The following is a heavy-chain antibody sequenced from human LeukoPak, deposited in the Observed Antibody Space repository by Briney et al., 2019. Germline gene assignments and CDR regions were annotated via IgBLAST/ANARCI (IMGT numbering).Heavy chain of an antibody. V-gene: IGHV5-51*01. Sequence: GESLKISCKGSGYSFTSYWIGWVRPMPGKGLEGVGIIYPGDSDTRYSPSFQGQVTISADKSISTAYLQWSSLKASDTAMYYCARSHDILTGPFDYWGQGTLVTVSS. CDR1: GYSFTSYW. J-gene: IGHJ4*02. CDR3: ARSHDILTGPFDY. CDR2: IYPGDSDT. D-gene: IGHD3-9*01.